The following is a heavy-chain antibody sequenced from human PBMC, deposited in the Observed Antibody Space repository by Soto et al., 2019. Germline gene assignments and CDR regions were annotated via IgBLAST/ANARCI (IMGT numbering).Heavy chain of an antibody. CDR1: GLTFSAAG. CDR2: IANDGRSE. J-gene: IGHJ4*02. Sequence: QVQLVESGGGVVQPGRSLRLSCAASGLTFSAAGMHWLRQAPAKGLEWVAFIANDGRSESYADSVKGRFTISRDNSQNRLYLQMNGLRAEDTAGYYCAKDKGRTAIDYWGQGTLVSVSS. V-gene: IGHV3-30*18. CDR3: AKDKGRTAIDY.